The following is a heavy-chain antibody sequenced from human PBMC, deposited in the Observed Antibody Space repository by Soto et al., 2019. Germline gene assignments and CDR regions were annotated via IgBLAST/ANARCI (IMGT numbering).Heavy chain of an antibody. D-gene: IGHD6-13*01. V-gene: IGHV1-69*13. J-gene: IGHJ6*02. CDR1: GDTFSNYA. CDR3: ATKGRWYVGYYYYGMDV. Sequence: GASVKVSCKVSGDTFSNYAINWVRQAPGKGLEWMGAIVPNYTQTNYAQKFQGRVTMTADESTVTAYMELSSLRSEDTAVYYCATKGRWYVGYYYYGMDVWGQGTTVTVSS. CDR2: IVPNYTQT.